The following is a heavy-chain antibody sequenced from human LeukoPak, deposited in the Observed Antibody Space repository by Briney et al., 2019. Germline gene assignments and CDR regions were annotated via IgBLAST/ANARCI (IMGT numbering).Heavy chain of an antibody. Sequence: SETLSLTCTVSGGSISSYYWSWISQPPGKGLEWIGEINHSGSTNYNPSLKSRVTISVDTSKNQFSLKLSSVTAADTAVYYCATTYGDYPYNWFDPWGQGTLVTVSS. CDR1: GGSISSYY. CDR2: INHSGST. J-gene: IGHJ5*02. CDR3: ATTYGDYPYNWFDP. V-gene: IGHV4-34*01. D-gene: IGHD4-17*01.